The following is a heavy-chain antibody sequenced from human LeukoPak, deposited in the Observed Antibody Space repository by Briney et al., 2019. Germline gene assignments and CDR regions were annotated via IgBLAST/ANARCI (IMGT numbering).Heavy chain of an antibody. V-gene: IGHV4-4*07. CDR2: IYTSGST. D-gene: IGHD5-12*01. CDR3: ATVYSGYDPGPYFDY. Sequence: SETLSLTCTVSGGSISSYYWSWIRQPAGKGLEWIGRIYTSGSTNYNPSLKSRVTMSVDTSKNQFSLKLSSVTAADTAVYYCATVYSGYDPGPYFDYWGQGTLVTVSS. CDR1: GGSISSYY. J-gene: IGHJ4*02.